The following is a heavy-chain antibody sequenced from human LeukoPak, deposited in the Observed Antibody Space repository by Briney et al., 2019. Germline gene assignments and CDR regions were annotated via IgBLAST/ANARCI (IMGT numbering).Heavy chain of an antibody. CDR3: ARARAKEYQLLSVYYYYMDV. V-gene: IGHV1-2*02. D-gene: IGHD2-2*01. J-gene: IGHJ6*03. CDR1: GYTFTGYY. CDR2: INPNSGGT. Sequence: ASVKVSCKASGYTFTGYYMHWVRQAPGQGLEWMGWINPNSGGTNYAQKFQGRVTMTRNTSISTAYMELSSLRSEDTAVYYCARARAKEYQLLSVYYYYMDVWGKGTTVTVSS.